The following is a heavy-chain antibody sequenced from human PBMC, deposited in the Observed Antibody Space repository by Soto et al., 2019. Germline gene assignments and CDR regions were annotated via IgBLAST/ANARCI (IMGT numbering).Heavy chain of an antibody. Sequence: GSLRLACAASVFPFGSYDMTWVRQAPGKGLEWVSTILVDGRTFYVDSVKGRFTISRDNSRNTVYLQMNSLTAGDTALYYCAKATATGGGAFDFCGQGTMVTVSS. CDR2: ILVDGRT. D-gene: IGHD2-8*02. J-gene: IGHJ3*01. V-gene: IGHV3-23*01. CDR3: AKATATGGGAFDF. CDR1: VFPFGSYD.